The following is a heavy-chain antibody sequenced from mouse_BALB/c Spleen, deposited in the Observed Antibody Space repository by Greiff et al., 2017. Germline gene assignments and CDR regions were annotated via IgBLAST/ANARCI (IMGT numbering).Heavy chain of an antibody. J-gene: IGHJ1*01. CDR2: IWSGGST. CDR3: ARNGPLYGNYWYFDV. Sequence: QVQLQQSGPGLVQPSQSLSITCTVSGFSLTSYGVHWVRQSPGKGLEWLGVIWSGGSTDYNAAFISRLSISKDNSKSQVFFKMNSLQANDTAIYYCARNGPLYGNYWYFDVWGAGTTVTVSS. D-gene: IGHD2-1*01. V-gene: IGHV2-2*02. CDR1: GFSLTSYG.